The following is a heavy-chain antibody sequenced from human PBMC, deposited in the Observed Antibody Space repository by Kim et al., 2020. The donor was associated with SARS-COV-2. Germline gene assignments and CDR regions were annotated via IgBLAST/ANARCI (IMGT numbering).Heavy chain of an antibody. CDR3: ARDVSSSWPASYAYYYKDV. D-gene: IGHD6-13*01. CDR1: GCFISSYY. CDR2: IYDSLNI. V-gene: IGHV4-59*03. J-gene: IGHJ6*03. Sequence: SETLSLTCTVSGCFISSYYWSWIRQPPGKGLEWIGHIYDSLNIKYSPSLKSRATISVDTSKNQFSLKLTSVTAAETAVYYCARDVSSSWPASYAYYYKDVWAKVITVTVFS.